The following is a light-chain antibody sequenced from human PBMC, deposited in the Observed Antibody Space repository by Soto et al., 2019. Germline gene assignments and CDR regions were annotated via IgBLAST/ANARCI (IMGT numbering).Light chain of an antibody. CDR2: GAS. Sequence: DIQMTQSPSSLSAYLGDRVTITCRASQSISNYLAWYQQKPGRLPKLLLFGASTLQSGVPARFSGSGSGTLFTLTINGLQPEDVATYYCQKYDRAPFTFGPGTKVDFK. CDR3: QKYDRAPFT. J-gene: IGKJ3*01. CDR1: QSISNY. V-gene: IGKV1-27*01.